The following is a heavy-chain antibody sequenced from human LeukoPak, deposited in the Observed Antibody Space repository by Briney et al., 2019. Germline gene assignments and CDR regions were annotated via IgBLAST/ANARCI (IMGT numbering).Heavy chain of an antibody. Sequence: PSETLSLTCTVSGGSISSSNYYWGWIRQPPGKGLEWIGSMYYSGNTDYNPSLKSRVTISVDTSKNQFSLKVNSVTAADTAVYYCARTLGWASSRYPFDGWGQGTLVTVSS. CDR3: ARTLGWASSRYPFDG. V-gene: IGHV4-39*01. J-gene: IGHJ4*02. CDR1: GGSISSSNYY. D-gene: IGHD3-16*02. CDR2: MYYSGNT.